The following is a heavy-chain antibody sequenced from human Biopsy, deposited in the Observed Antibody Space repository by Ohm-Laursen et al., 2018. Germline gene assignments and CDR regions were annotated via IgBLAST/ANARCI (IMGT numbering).Heavy chain of an antibody. CDR3: ARDSPTYADYPFDY. CDR1: GGSISSYY. V-gene: IGHV4-4*07. CDR2: VYISGGT. Sequence: SETLSLTWTVSGGSISSYYWNWIRQPPGKGLEWVGRVYISGGTTYNPSLKSRVTMSLDTSKNQFSLRLRSVTAADTAVYYCARDSPTYADYPFDYWGRGTLVTVSS. D-gene: IGHD4-17*01. J-gene: IGHJ4*02.